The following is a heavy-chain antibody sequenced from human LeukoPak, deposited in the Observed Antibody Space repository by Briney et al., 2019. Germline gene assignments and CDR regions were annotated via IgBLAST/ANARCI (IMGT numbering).Heavy chain of an antibody. J-gene: IGHJ4*02. Sequence: PGGSLRLSCAASGFNFSSYGMHWVRQAPGKGLEWVTSIWFDGSNIHYADSVKGRVIISRDNSKSALYLQMNSLRAEDTAIYYCARDSLPMAVTGPFDHWGQGALVTAS. V-gene: IGHV3-33*01. D-gene: IGHD6-19*01. CDR2: IWFDGSNI. CDR1: GFNFSSYG. CDR3: ARDSLPMAVTGPFDH.